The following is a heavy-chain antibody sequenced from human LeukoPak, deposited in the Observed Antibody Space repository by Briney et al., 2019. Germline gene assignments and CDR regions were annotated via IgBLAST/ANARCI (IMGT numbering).Heavy chain of an antibody. CDR3: ARVTQLWSFDY. V-gene: IGHV1-69*10. J-gene: IGHJ4*02. D-gene: IGHD5-18*01. CDR2: IIPILGIA. Sequence: ASVTVSCKASGGTFSSYAISWVRQAPGQGLEWMGRIIPILGIANYAQKFQGRVTITADKSTSTAYMELSSLRSEDTAVYYCARVTQLWSFDYWGQGTLVTVSS. CDR1: GGTFSSYA.